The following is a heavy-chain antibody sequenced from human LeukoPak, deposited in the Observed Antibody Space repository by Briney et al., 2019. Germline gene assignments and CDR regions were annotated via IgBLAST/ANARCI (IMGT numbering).Heavy chain of an antibody. CDR3: VTGDPIWFDP. V-gene: IGHV3-23*01. J-gene: IGHJ5*02. CDR1: GFSFSNYA. D-gene: IGHD3-10*01. CDR2: VTSGGGHI. Sequence: GGSLRLSCAGSGFSFSNYAMSWVRQAPGKGLEWVSGVTSGGGHIYYADFVKGRFTISRDDSKNTLFLQMDSLRVEDTAVYYCVTGDPIWFDPWGQGTLVTVSS.